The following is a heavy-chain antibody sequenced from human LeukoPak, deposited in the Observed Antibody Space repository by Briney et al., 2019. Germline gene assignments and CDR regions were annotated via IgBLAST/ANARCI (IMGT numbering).Heavy chain of an antibody. Sequence: PSETLSLTCTVSGGSISSYYWSWIRQPPGKGLEWIGYIYYSGSTNYNPSLKGRVTISVDTSKNQFSLKLSSVTAADTAVYYCARRFAVNPRYAFDIWGPGTMVTVSS. J-gene: IGHJ3*02. CDR1: GGSISSYY. V-gene: IGHV4-59*08. D-gene: IGHD4-17*01. CDR3: ARRFAVNPRYAFDI. CDR2: IYYSGST.